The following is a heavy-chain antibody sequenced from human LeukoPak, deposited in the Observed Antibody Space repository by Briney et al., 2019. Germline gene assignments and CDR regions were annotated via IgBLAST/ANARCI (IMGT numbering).Heavy chain of an antibody. CDR3: ARPRNYYDFWSGYYYYYGMDV. CDR1: GYTFTSYD. CDR2: MNPNSGNT. D-gene: IGHD3-3*01. J-gene: IGHJ6*02. Sequence: ASVKVSCKASGYTFTSYDINWVRQAPGQGLEWMGWMNPNSGNTGYAQKFQGRVTMTRNTSISTAYMELSSLRSEDTAVYYCARPRNYYDFWSGYYYYYGMDVWGQGTTVTVSS. V-gene: IGHV1-8*01.